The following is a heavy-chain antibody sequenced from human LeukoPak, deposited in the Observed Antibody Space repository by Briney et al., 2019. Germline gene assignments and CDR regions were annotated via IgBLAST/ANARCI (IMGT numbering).Heavy chain of an antibody. Sequence: SETLSLTCAVSGYSISSGYYWGWIRQPPGKGLEWIGSIYHNGSTYYNPSLKSRVTISVDTSKNQFSLKLSSVTAADTAVYYCARMAADTTIFGVVKGRYYFDYWGQGTLVTVSS. V-gene: IGHV4-38-2*01. J-gene: IGHJ4*02. CDR1: GYSISSGYY. CDR2: IYHNGST. CDR3: ARMAADTTIFGVVKGRYYFDY. D-gene: IGHD3-3*01.